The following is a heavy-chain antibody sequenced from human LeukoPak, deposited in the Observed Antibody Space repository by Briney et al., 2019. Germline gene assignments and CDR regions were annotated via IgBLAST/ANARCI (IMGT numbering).Heavy chain of an antibody. J-gene: IGHJ5*02. CDR3: ARDMFSVAAARDWFDP. V-gene: IGHV3-74*01. D-gene: IGHD6-13*01. CDR1: GFTFTNYM. Sequence: GGSLRLSCAASGFTFTNYMMHWVRQAPGKGLVWVSRINSDGSSTSYADSVKGRFTISRDNAKNTLYLQMNSLRAEDTAVYYCARDMFSVAAARDWFDPWGQGTLVTVSS. CDR2: INSDGSST.